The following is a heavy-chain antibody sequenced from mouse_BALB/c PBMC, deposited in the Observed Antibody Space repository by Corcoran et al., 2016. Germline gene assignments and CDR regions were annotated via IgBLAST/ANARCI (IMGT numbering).Heavy chain of an antibody. Sequence: DVQLQESGPGLVKPSQSLSLTCSVTGYSITSGYYWNWIRQFPGNKLEWMGYISYDGSNNYNPSLKNRISITRDTSKNQFFLKLNSVTTEDTATYYCARDKYYGSSSDYWGQGTTLTVSS. CDR3: ARDKYYGSSSDY. CDR1: GYSITSGYY. J-gene: IGHJ2*01. V-gene: IGHV3-6*02. D-gene: IGHD1-1*01. CDR2: ISYDGSN.